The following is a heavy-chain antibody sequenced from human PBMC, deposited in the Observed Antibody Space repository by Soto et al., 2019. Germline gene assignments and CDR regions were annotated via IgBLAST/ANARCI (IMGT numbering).Heavy chain of an antibody. CDR2: IRSKAYGGTT. J-gene: IGHJ6*02. CDR1: GFTFGDYA. Sequence: GGSLRLSCTASGFTFGDYAMSWFRQAPGKGLEWVGFIRSKAYGGTTEYAASVKGRFTISRDDSKSIAYLQMNSLKTEDTAVYYCTRGSEPSLRYFDWEEVEYYYYGMDVWGQGTTVTVSS. D-gene: IGHD3-9*01. V-gene: IGHV3-49*03. CDR3: TRGSEPSLRYFDWEEVEYYYYGMDV.